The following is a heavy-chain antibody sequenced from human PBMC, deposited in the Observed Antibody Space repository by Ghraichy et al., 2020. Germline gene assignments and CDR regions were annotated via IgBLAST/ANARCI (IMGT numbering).Heavy chain of an antibody. CDR3: TRMDV. J-gene: IGHJ6*04. CDR2: IDWDDDK. V-gene: IGHV2-70*04. Sequence: SGPTLVKPTQTLTLTCTFSGFSLRTGGMRVSWIRQPPGKALEWLARIDWDDDKFYTASLKSRLAISKDTSKNQVILTVTNVDSVDTATYFCTRMDVWGKGTTVTVSS. CDR1: GFSLRTGGMR.